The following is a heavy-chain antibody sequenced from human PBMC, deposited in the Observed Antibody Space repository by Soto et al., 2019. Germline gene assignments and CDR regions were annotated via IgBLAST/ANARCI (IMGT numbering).Heavy chain of an antibody. D-gene: IGHD7-27*01. V-gene: IGHV4-30-4*01. CDR2: IYDGGTT. CDR3: ARGPSGDKIGY. J-gene: IGHJ4*02. CDR1: GGSISSAAYC. Sequence: QVQLQESGPRLVSPSQTLSLTCTVSGGSISSAAYCWSWIRQSPDKGLEWIGHIYDGGTTYSSPSLKGRVTISADTSETQFSLKLCSVSAADTAVYYCARGPSGDKIGYWGQGIQVTVSS.